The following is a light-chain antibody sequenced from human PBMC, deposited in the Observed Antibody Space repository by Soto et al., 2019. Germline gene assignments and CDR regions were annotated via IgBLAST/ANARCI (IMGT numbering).Light chain of an antibody. Sequence: EVVMTQSPATLSVSPGERATPSCRTSQSVYNNLAWYLQKPGQAPRLLISAASTRATGIPARFSGSGSGTEFTLTINSLQSEDFAVYYCQQYNSWPLTFGGGTKVEIK. J-gene: IGKJ4*01. CDR1: QSVYNN. CDR2: AAS. V-gene: IGKV3D-15*01. CDR3: QQYNSWPLT.